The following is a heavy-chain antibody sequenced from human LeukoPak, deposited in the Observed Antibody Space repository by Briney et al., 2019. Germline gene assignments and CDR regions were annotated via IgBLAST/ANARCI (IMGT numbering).Heavy chain of an antibody. Sequence: PGGSLRLSCTASGLTFGDYAMSWVRQAPGKGLEWVAVISYDGSNKYYADSVKGRFTISRDNSKNTLYLQMNSLRAEDTAVYYCARDYGDAYFDYWGQGTLVTVSS. J-gene: IGHJ4*02. CDR3: ARDYGDAYFDY. V-gene: IGHV3-30*04. D-gene: IGHD4-17*01. CDR2: ISYDGSNK. CDR1: GLTFGDYA.